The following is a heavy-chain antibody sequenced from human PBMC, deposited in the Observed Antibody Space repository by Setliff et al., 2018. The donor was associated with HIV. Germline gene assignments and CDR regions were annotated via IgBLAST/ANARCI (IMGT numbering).Heavy chain of an antibody. D-gene: IGHD6-19*01. CDR3: ARDGMYSNGWTDH. J-gene: IGHJ5*02. Sequence: ASVKVSCKASGYTFIDYFMHWVRQAPGQGLEWMGWISPQRGDPKYGQNFEGRVTLTRDTSINTVYMELKRLRSDDTAVYYCARDGMYSNGWTDHWGQGTLVTVSS. CDR1: GYTFIDYF. CDR2: ISPQRGDP. V-gene: IGHV1-2*02.